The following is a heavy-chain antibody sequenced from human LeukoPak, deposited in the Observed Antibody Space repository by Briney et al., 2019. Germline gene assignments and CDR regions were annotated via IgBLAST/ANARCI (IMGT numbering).Heavy chain of an antibody. D-gene: IGHD3-3*01. CDR1: GFTFSNYG. CDR2: IHGSSGST. V-gene: IGHV3-23*01. J-gene: IGHJ4*02. CDR3: ARGYDFWSGYSFDY. Sequence: PGGSLRLSCSASGFTFSNYGMSWVRQAPGKGLEWVSGIHGSSGSTYYADSVKGRSTISRDNPKNTLYLQMNSLRAEDTAVYYCARGYDFWSGYSFDYWGQGTLVTVSS.